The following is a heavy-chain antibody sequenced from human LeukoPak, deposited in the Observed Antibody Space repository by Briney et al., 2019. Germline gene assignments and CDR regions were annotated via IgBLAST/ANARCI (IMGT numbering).Heavy chain of an antibody. CDR1: GGSFSVYY. Sequence: SETLSLTCAVYGGSFSVYYWSWIRQPPGKGLEWIAEINHSGSTNYNPSLKSRVTISVDTSKNQFPLKLNSVTAADTAVYYCATRDYWGQGMMVTVSS. CDR3: ATRDY. J-gene: IGHJ4*01. V-gene: IGHV4-34*01. CDR2: INHSGST.